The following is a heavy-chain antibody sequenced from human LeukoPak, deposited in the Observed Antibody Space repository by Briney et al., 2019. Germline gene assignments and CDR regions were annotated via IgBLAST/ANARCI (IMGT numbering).Heavy chain of an antibody. D-gene: IGHD5-12*01. CDR2: ISSSSSYI. Sequence: PGGSLRLSCAASGFTFSSYSMNWVRQAPGKGLEWVSSISSSSSYIYYADSVKGRFTISRDNAKNSLYLQMNSLRDEDTAVYYCARDRIVATSRWGYFDYWGQGTLVTVSS. CDR3: ARDRIVATSRWGYFDY. V-gene: IGHV3-21*01. J-gene: IGHJ4*02. CDR1: GFTFSSYS.